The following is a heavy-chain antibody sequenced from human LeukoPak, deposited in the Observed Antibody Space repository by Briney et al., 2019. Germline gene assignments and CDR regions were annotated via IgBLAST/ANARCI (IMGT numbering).Heavy chain of an antibody. J-gene: IGHJ4*02. CDR1: GFTFSSYS. D-gene: IGHD2-15*01. V-gene: IGHV3-48*04. CDR3: ARDLVLGYCSCGSCSNPLGY. Sequence: GGSLRLSCAASGFTFSSYSMNWVRKAPGKGLEWVSYISSSSSTIYYADSVKGRFTISRGNAKNSLYLQMNSLRAEDTAVYYCARDLVLGYCSCGSCSNPLGYWGQGTLVTVSS. CDR2: ISSSSSTI.